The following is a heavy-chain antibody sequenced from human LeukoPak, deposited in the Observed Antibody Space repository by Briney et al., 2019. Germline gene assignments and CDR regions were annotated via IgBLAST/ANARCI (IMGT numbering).Heavy chain of an antibody. CDR2: ISSSSSTI. J-gene: IGHJ4*02. Sequence: GGSLRLSCAASGFTFSTYWMSWVRQAPGEGLEWVSYISSSSSTIYYADSVKGRFTISRDNAKNSLYLQMNSLRAEDTAVYYCAREQWLVRFPFDYWGQGTLVTVSS. CDR1: GFTFSTYW. V-gene: IGHV3-48*04. D-gene: IGHD6-19*01. CDR3: AREQWLVRFPFDY.